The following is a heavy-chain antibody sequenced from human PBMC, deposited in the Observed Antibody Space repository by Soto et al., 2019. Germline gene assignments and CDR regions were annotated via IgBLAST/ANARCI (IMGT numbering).Heavy chain of an antibody. CDR2: IIPIFGTA. D-gene: IGHD4-4*01. J-gene: IGHJ4*02. V-gene: IGHV1-69*06. CDR3: ARLMATVNPYFDY. Sequence: ASVKVSCKASGDTFSSYAISWVRQAPGQGLEWMGGIIPIFGTANYAQKFQGRVTITADKSTSTAYMELSSLRSEDTAVYYCARLMATVNPYFDYWGQGTLVTVSS. CDR1: GDTFSSYA.